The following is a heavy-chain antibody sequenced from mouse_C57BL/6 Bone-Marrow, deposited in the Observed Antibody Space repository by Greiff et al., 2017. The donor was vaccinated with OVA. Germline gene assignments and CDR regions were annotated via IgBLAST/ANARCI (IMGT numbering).Heavy chain of an antibody. J-gene: IGHJ4*01. V-gene: IGHV5-12*01. D-gene: IGHD2-2*01. CDR1: GFTFSDYY. CDR3: ARMGGYEDGYYAMDY. CDR2: ISNGGGST. Sequence: EVKLVESGGGLVQPGGSLKLSCAASGFTFSDYYMYWVRQTPEKRLEWVAYISNGGGSTYYPDTVKGRFTISRDNAKNTLYLKMSRLMSEDTAMYYCARMGGYEDGYYAMDYWGQGTSVTVSS.